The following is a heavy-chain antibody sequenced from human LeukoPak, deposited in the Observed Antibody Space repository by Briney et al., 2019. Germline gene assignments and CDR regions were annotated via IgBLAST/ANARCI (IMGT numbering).Heavy chain of an antibody. V-gene: IGHV4-61*08. CDR1: GGSINSGGYY. J-gene: IGHJ4*02. Sequence: SETLSLTCTVSGGSINSGGYYWSWIRQPPGKGLEWLGYIYYSGTTNYNPSLKSRVTISVDMSKNQFSLKLSSMTAADTAVYYCARGSPGIAITVADYWGQGTLVTVST. D-gene: IGHD6-13*01. CDR2: IYYSGTT. CDR3: ARGSPGIAITVADY.